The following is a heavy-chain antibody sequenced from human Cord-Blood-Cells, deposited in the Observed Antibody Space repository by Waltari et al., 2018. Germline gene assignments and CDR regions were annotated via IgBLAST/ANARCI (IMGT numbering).Heavy chain of an antibody. CDR2: IKQDGSEK. CDR1: GFTFSRYW. CDR3: ARDGDSNFFFDL. J-gene: IGHJ2*01. D-gene: IGHD4-4*01. Sequence: EVQLVESGGGLVQPGGSLRLSCAASGFTFSRYWMSWVRQAPGKGLEWVANIKQDGSEKYYVDSVKGRFTISRDNAKNSLYLQMNSLRAEDTAVYYCARDGDSNFFFDLWGRGTLVTVSS. V-gene: IGHV3-7*01.